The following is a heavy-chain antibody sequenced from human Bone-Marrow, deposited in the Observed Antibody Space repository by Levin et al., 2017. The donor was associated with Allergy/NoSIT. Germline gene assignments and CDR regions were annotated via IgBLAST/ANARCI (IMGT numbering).Heavy chain of an antibody. D-gene: IGHD6-13*01. CDR2: IYHSGST. J-gene: IGHJ4*02. CDR3: ARRDAADGIFEY. Sequence: SETLSLTCIVSGGSITTHYWSWIRQPPGKGLEWIGYIYHSGSTNYNPSLKSRVTISVDTSKNQFSLEVNSVTAADTAVYYCARRDAADGIFEYWGQGILVTVSS. V-gene: IGHV4-59*08. CDR1: GGSITTHY.